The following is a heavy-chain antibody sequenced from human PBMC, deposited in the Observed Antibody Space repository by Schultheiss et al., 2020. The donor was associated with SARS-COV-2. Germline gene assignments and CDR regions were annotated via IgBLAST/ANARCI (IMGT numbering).Heavy chain of an antibody. J-gene: IGHJ3*02. Sequence: SETLSLTCTVSGGSISSSSYYWGWIRQPPGKGLEWIGYIYYSGSTNYNPSLKSRVTISVDTSKNQFSLKLSSVTAADTAVYYCARDHRNAFDIWGQGTMVTVSS. CDR1: GGSISSSSYY. CDR3: ARDHRNAFDI. V-gene: IGHV4-61*01. CDR2: IYYSGST. D-gene: IGHD1-1*01.